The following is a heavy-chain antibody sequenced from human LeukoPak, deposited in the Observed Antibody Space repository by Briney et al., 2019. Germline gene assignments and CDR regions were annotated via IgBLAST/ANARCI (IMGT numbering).Heavy chain of an antibody. CDR2: IKQDGSEK. D-gene: IGHD6-19*01. J-gene: IGHJ4*02. V-gene: IGHV3-7*04. Sequence: GGSLRLSCAASGFSFSSNWMSWVRQAPGKGLEWVANIKQDGSEKYYVDSVKGRFTISRDNAKNSMFLQMNSLRAEDTAVYYCARGSGHTIDYWGQGTLVTVSS. CDR1: GFSFSSNW. CDR3: ARGSGHTIDY.